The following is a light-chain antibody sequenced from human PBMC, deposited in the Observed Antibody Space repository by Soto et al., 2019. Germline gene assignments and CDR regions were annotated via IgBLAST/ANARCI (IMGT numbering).Light chain of an antibody. J-gene: IGKJ1*01. CDR3: QQYNNWPPTWT. CDR1: QSVSNN. Sequence: EKVMTQSPASLSVSPGERATLSCGASQSVSNNLAWYQQKPGQAPRLLIYRASTRATGIPARFSGSGSGTEFTLTISSLQSEDFAVYYCQQYNNWPPTWTFGQGTKVEIK. CDR2: RAS. V-gene: IGKV3-15*01.